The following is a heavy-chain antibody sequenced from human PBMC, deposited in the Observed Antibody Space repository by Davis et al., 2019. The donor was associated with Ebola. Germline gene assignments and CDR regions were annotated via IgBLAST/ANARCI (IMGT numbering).Heavy chain of an antibody. CDR2: IRSKANSYAT. J-gene: IGHJ4*02. Sequence: PGGSLRLSCAASGFTFSGSAMHWVRQASGKGLEWVGRIRSKANSYATAYAASVNGRFTISRDDSKNTAYLQMNSLKTEDTAVYYCTRSSSSWYRGDYWGQGTLVTVSS. V-gene: IGHV3-73*01. D-gene: IGHD6-13*01. CDR1: GFTFSGSA. CDR3: TRSSSSWYRGDY.